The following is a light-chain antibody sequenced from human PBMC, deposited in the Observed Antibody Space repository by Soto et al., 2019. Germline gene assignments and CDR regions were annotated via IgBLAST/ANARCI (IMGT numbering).Light chain of an antibody. CDR3: SSYAGINNLVL. Sequence: QSALTQPPSASGSPGQSVTISCTGTSSDVGGYNYVSWYQQHPGKAHKLMIYEVSKRPSGVPDRFSGSKSGNTASLTVSGLQAEDEADYYCSSYAGINNLVLFGGGTQLTVL. CDR1: SSDVGGYNY. CDR2: EVS. J-gene: IGLJ2*01. V-gene: IGLV2-8*01.